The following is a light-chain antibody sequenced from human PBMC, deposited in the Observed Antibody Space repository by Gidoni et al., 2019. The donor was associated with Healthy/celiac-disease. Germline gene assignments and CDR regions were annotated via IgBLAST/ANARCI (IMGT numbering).Light chain of an antibody. CDR1: QSVRSY. V-gene: IGKV3-11*01. CDR2: DAS. J-gene: IGKJ2*01. CDR3: QQRSNWPPYT. Sequence: EIVLTQSPATLSLSPGERATLSCRASQSVRSYLAWYQQKPGQAPRLLIYDASNRATGIPARFSGSGYGTDFTLTISNLEPEDYAVYYCQQRSNWPPYTFXXXTKLEIK.